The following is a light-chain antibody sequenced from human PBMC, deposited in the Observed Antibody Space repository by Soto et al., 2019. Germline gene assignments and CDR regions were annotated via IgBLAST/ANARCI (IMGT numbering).Light chain of an antibody. V-gene: IGKV3-15*01. J-gene: IGKJ1*01. CDR2: VAS. CDR3: QQYNNWPPWT. CDR1: QSVSSN. Sequence: EIVMTQSPATLSVSPGERATLSCRASQSVSSNLAWYQQKPCQPPRLLIYVASTRATGIPARFSGSGSGTEFTLTISSLQSEDFAIYYCQQYNNWPPWTFGQGTKAEIK.